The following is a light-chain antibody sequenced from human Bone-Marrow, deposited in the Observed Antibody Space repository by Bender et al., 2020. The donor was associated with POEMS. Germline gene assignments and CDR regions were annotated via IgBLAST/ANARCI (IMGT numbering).Light chain of an antibody. CDR3: SSDTSTNTKV. CDR2: DVS. V-gene: IGLV2-14*01. J-gene: IGLJ3*02. Sequence: QSALTQPASVSGSPGQSITISCSGTSSDIGGYNYVSWYQQHPGKAPKLMIYDVSNRPSGVSIRFSGSKSGNTASLTISGLQTEDEADYYCSSDTSTNTKVFGGGTKLTVL. CDR1: SSDIGGYNY.